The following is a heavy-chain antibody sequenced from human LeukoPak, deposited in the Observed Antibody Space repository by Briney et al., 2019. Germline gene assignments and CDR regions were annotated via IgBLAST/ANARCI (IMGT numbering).Heavy chain of an antibody. CDR1: GYSFTSYW. D-gene: IGHD2-15*01. J-gene: IGHJ1*01. CDR3: AGGYCSDTSCFYAIHH. V-gene: IGHV5-51*01. CDR2: IYLGDSDT. Sequence: GESLKISCKGSGYSFTSYWIGWVRQMPEKGLEWMAIIYLGDSDTRYNPSFQGQVTISADRSISTTYLQWSSLKASDTAMYYCAGGYCSDTSCFYAIHHWGQGTLVTVSS.